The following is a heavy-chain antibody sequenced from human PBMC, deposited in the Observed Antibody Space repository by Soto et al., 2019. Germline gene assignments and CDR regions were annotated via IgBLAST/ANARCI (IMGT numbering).Heavy chain of an antibody. CDR3: ARIAIGLELPYYYYYMDV. Sequence: PSETLSLTCTVSGGSISSGGYYWSWIRQHPGKGLEWIGYIYYSGSTYYNPSLKSRVTISVDTSNNQFSLKLSYVTAADTAVYYCARIAIGLELPYYYYYMDVWGKGTTVTVSS. D-gene: IGHD1-7*01. CDR1: GGSISSGGYY. CDR2: IYYSGST. J-gene: IGHJ6*03. V-gene: IGHV4-30-4*02.